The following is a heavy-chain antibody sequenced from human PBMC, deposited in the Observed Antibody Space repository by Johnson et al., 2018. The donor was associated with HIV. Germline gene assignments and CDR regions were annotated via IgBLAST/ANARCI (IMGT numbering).Heavy chain of an antibody. CDR3: ARDFVPSWVDAFNV. Sequence: EVQLVESGGGLVKPGGSLRLSCAASGFTFSNAWMHWVRQAPGKGLMWVSRINDAGTSTQYADSVKGRFTISRDNAKNMVYLQMNSLRAEDTAVYYCARDFVPSWVDAFNVWGQGTTVTVSS. CDR1: GFTFSNAW. J-gene: IGHJ3*01. V-gene: IGHV3-74*03. D-gene: IGHD6-6*01. CDR2: INDAGTST.